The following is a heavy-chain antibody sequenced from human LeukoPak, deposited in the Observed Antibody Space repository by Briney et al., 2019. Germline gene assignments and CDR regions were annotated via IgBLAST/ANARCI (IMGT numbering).Heavy chain of an antibody. CDR2: INPSGGST. Sequence: GASVKVSCKASGYTFTSYYMHWVRQAPGQGLEWMGIINPSGGSTSYAQKFQGRVTMTRDTSTSTVYMELSSLRSEDTAVYYCVRALRSGWVSYNWFDPWGQGTLVTVSS. J-gene: IGHJ5*02. CDR3: VRALRSGWVSYNWFDP. V-gene: IGHV1-46*01. D-gene: IGHD6-19*01. CDR1: GYTFTSYY.